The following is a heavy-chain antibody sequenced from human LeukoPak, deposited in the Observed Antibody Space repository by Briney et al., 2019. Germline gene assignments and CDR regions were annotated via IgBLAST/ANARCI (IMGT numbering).Heavy chain of an antibody. Sequence: GGSQRLSCAASGFTFSSYDIHWVRRAPGKGLEYVSGISYDGTGTYYANSVKGRFIISRDNSRNTLYLQMGSLRAEDMAVYYCARMGAIGWFVSWAKGNLVTVSS. CDR3: ARMGAIGWFVS. V-gene: IGHV3-64*01. CDR2: ISYDGTGT. D-gene: IGHD4/OR15-4a*01. CDR1: GFTFSSYD. J-gene: IGHJ5*01.